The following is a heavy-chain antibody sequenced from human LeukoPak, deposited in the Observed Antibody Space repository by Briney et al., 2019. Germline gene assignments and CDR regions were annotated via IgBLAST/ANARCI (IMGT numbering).Heavy chain of an antibody. V-gene: IGHV4-59*01. Sequence: PSETLSLTCTVSGGSISSYYWSWIRQPPGKGLEWIGYIYYSGSTNYNPSLKSRVTISVDTSKNQFSLKLSSVTAADTAVYYCARVLHRGDGSGSYPYYYYMDVWGKGTTVTISS. CDR1: GGSISSYY. J-gene: IGHJ6*03. CDR2: IYYSGST. CDR3: ARVLHRGDGSGSYPYYYYMDV. D-gene: IGHD3-10*01.